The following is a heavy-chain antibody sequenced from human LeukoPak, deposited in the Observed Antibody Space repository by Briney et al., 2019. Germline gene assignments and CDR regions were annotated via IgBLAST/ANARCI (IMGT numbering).Heavy chain of an antibody. J-gene: IGHJ4*02. CDR3: ARLNFGSEDY. V-gene: IGHV1-18*01. CDR2: ISAYNGNT. Sequence: ASVKVSCKNSGYTFTSYGISWVRQAPGQGLEWMGWISAYNGNTNYAQKFQGRVTVTTETSTSTAYMELRSLRFDDTAVYYCARLNFGSEDYWGQGTLVTVSS. CDR1: GYTFTSYG. D-gene: IGHD3-10*01.